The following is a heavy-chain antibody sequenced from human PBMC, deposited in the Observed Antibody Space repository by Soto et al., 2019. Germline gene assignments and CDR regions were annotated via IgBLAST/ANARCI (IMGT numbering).Heavy chain of an antibody. D-gene: IGHD3-22*01. Sequence: ASVKVSCKASGYTFSTYAIHWVRHAPGQRLEWMGRINAGNGNTKYSQKFQGRVTITRDTSASTAYMELSSLRSEDTAVYYCARAPYYYDRSGYLYYYYGMDVWGQGTTVTVSS. CDR2: INAGNGNT. V-gene: IGHV1-3*01. J-gene: IGHJ6*02. CDR1: GYTFSTYA. CDR3: ARAPYYYDRSGYLYYYYGMDV.